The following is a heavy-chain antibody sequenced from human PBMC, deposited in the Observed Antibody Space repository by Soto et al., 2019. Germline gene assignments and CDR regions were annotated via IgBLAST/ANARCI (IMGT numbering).Heavy chain of an antibody. CDR1: GFTFSSYG. V-gene: IGHV3-30*18. CDR3: AKDRGYYYDSSGLDY. Sequence: PGGSLRLSCAASGFTFSSYGMHWVRQAPGKGLEWVAVISYDGSNKYYADSVKGRFTISRDNSKNTLYLQMNSLRAEDTAVYYCAKDRGYYYDSSGLDYWGQGTLVTV. D-gene: IGHD3-22*01. J-gene: IGHJ4*02. CDR2: ISYDGSNK.